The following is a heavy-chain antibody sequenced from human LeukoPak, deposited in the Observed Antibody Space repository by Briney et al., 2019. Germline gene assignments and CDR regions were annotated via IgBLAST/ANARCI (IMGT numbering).Heavy chain of an antibody. V-gene: IGHV4-59*01. CDR1: GGSISSYY. D-gene: IGHD5-24*01. Sequence: NSSGTLSLTCTVSGGSISSYYWSWIRQPPGKGLEWIGHIYYSGSTNYNPSLKSRVTISVDTSKNQFSLKLSSVTAADTAVYYCARGRDGYNGDYFDYWGQGTLVTVSS. CDR2: IYYSGST. J-gene: IGHJ4*02. CDR3: ARGRDGYNGDYFDY.